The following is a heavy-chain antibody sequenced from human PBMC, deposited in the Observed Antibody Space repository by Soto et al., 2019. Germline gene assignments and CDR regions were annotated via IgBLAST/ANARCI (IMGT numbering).Heavy chain of an antibody. CDR1: GGSFSGYY. Sequence: SETLSLTCAVYGGSFSGYYWSWIRQPPGKGLEWIGEINHSGSTNYNPSLKSRVTISVDTSKNQFSLKLSSVTAADTAVYYCAGTYGDYYFDYWGQGTLVTVSS. D-gene: IGHD4-17*01. J-gene: IGHJ4*02. CDR3: AGTYGDYYFDY. V-gene: IGHV4-34*01. CDR2: INHSGST.